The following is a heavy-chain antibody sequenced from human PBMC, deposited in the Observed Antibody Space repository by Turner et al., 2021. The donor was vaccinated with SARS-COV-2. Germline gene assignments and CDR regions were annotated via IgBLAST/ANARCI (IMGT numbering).Heavy chain of an antibody. Sequence: VQLVESGGGLVTPGGSLSHSCAALAFTFSTYSMNWVCQAQGKGREWFSRLSVSNKDIYNADSEKGRCTIARDNTKNSQKQQMNRLKIDDSAVYFCARSGYNSTWERGEAFDIWGQGTRVFVSS. CDR3: ARSGYNSTWERGEAFDI. J-gene: IGHJ3*02. CDR1: AFTFSTYS. D-gene: IGHD6-13*01. V-gene: IGHV3-21*02. CDR2: LSVSNKDI.